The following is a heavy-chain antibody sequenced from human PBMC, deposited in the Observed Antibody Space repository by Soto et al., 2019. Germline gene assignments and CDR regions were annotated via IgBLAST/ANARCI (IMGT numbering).Heavy chain of an antibody. Sequence: ASVKVSCKASRGTFSSYAISWVRQAPGQGLEWMGGIIPIFGTANYAQKFQGRVTITADESTSTAYMELSSLRSEDTAVYYCARAVLFGKAAAGDYWGQGTLVTVSS. J-gene: IGHJ4*02. D-gene: IGHD6-13*01. CDR3: ARAVLFGKAAAGDY. CDR2: IIPIFGTA. V-gene: IGHV1-69*13. CDR1: RGTFSSYA.